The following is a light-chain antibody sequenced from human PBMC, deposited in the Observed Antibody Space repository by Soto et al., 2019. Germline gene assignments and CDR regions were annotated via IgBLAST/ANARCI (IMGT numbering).Light chain of an antibody. CDR3: QQYESYSAWT. Sequence: DIQMTQSPSTLSASVGDRVTITCRASQSISKWLAWHQHNPGKAPKLLIYDASTLSSGVPSRFRGSGSGTEFTLPISSLQHDDFATYYCQQYESYSAWTFGEGTKVEIK. CDR1: QSISKW. V-gene: IGKV1-5*01. J-gene: IGKJ1*01. CDR2: DAS.